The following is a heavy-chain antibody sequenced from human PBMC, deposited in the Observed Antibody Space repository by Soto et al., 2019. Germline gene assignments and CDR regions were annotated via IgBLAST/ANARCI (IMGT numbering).Heavy chain of an antibody. CDR3: AGDPPPLDS. V-gene: IGHV1-18*01. J-gene: IGHJ4*02. CDR1: GYTFASYA. Sequence: ASVKVSCKASGYTFASYAISWMRQAPGQGLEWMGWISAYNGNTNYAQKLQGRVTMTTDTSTSTAYMELRGLRSDDTAVYYCAGDPPPLDSWGQGTLVTVSS. CDR2: ISAYNGNT.